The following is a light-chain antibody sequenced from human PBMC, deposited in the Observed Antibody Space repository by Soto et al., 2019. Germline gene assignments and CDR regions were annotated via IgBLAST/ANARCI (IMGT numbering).Light chain of an antibody. Sequence: QSALTQPASVSGSPGQSITISCTGTSSDVGGYNYDSWYQQHPGKAPKLMIYDVSNRPSGVSNRFSGSKSGNTASLTISGLQSEDEADYYCSSYAYSSTVVFGGGTKLTVL. CDR3: SSYAYSSTVV. J-gene: IGLJ2*01. CDR2: DVS. CDR1: SSDVGGYNY. V-gene: IGLV2-14*01.